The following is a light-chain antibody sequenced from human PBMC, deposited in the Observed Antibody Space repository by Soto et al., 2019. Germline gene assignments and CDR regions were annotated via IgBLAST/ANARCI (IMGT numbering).Light chain of an antibody. Sequence: IVLTQSAGTLALSPGERATLSCRASQSISDTFLAWYQHKPGQAPRVLIYGASRRATGIPDRFSGSGSGTDFTLTISRLEPEDFALYYCQQYYSSWTFGQGTKVEMK. CDR3: QQYYSSWT. CDR1: QSISDTF. J-gene: IGKJ1*01. CDR2: GAS. V-gene: IGKV3-20*01.